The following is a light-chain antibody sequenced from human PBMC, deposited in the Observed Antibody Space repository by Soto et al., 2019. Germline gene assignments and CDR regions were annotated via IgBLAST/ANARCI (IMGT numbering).Light chain of an antibody. J-gene: IGKJ1*01. Sequence: EIVMTQSPATLSVSPGERATLSCRASQSVDSKLAWYQQKPGQGPRLLIYGASSRATGIPARFSGSGSGTEVTLNISSLQSEDFAVYYCQHYSTWLLTFGQGTKVEIK. CDR1: QSVDSK. CDR3: QHYSTWLLT. CDR2: GAS. V-gene: IGKV3-15*01.